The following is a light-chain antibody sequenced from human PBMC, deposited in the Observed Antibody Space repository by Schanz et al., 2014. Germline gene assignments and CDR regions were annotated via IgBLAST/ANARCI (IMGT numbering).Light chain of an antibody. V-gene: IGLV2-14*01. CDR3: SSYTSSSTPV. Sequence: QSALTQPPSVSGSPGQSVTISCTGTSSDVGGYNHVSWYQQHPGKAPKLMIYDVSNRPSGVSNRFSGSKSGNTASLTISGLQAEDEADYYCSSYTSSSTPVFGGGTKLTVL. CDR2: DVS. J-gene: IGLJ2*01. CDR1: SSDVGGYNH.